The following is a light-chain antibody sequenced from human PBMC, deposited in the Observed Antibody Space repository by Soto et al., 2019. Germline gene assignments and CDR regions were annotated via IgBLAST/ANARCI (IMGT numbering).Light chain of an antibody. CDR3: KQYNNWLTWT. J-gene: IGKJ1*01. CDR1: QSVSYK. Sequence: EIVMTQSPATLSVSPGERATLSCRASQSVSYKLAWYQQKPGQAPRLLIYGASTRATGIPARFSGSGSGTEFTLTIDSLQSEDFAVYYCKQYNNWLTWTFGQGTKVDIK. CDR2: GAS. V-gene: IGKV3-15*01.